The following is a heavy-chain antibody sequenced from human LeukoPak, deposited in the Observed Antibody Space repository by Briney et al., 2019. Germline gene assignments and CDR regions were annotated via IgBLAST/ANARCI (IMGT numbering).Heavy chain of an antibody. CDR1: GFTFSSYA. CDR3: AREGLRFLEWLLSGGYYFDY. D-gene: IGHD3-3*01. J-gene: IGHJ4*02. Sequence: PGGSLRLSCAASGFTFSSYAMHWVRQAPGKGLEWVAVISYDGSNKYYADSVKGRFTISRDNSKNTLYLQMNSLRAEDTAVYYCAREGLRFLEWLLSGGYYFDYWGQGTLFTVSS. V-gene: IGHV3-30*04. CDR2: ISYDGSNK.